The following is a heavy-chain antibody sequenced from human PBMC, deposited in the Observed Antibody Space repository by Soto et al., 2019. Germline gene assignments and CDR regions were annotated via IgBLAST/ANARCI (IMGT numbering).Heavy chain of an antibody. J-gene: IGHJ4*02. CDR2: IKSKSDGGTT. D-gene: IGHD3-9*01. Sequence: VQLVESGGGLVKPGGSLRLSCAASGFSFSNAWMNWVRQAPGKGLEWVGHIKSKSDGGTTDFAAPVKGRFFISRDDSNNPVYLHSNSLESYDSGVYYCMTAPQMTYPIFIGYPFDHWGQGTLVTVSS. V-gene: IGHV3-15*01. CDR3: MTAPQMTYPIFIGYPFDH. CDR1: GFSFSNAW.